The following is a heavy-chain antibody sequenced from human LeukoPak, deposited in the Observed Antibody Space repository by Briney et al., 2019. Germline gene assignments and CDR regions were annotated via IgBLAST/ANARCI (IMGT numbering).Heavy chain of an antibody. CDR2: INHSGST. J-gene: IGHJ4*02. Sequence: PETLSLTCAVYGGSFSGYYWSWIRQPPGKGLEWIGEINHSGSTNYNPSLKSRVTISVDTSKNQFSLKLSSVTAADTAVYYCARGKEAPDILTGYPHAPFDYWGQGTLVTVSS. V-gene: IGHV4-34*01. CDR1: GGSFSGYY. CDR3: ARGKEAPDILTGYPHAPFDY. D-gene: IGHD3-9*01.